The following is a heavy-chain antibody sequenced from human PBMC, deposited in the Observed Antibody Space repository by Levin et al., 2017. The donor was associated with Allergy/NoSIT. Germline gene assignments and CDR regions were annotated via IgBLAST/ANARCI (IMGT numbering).Heavy chain of an antibody. CDR2: ISSSGSTI. D-gene: IGHD6-13*01. V-gene: IGHV3-48*03. Sequence: GGSLRLSCAASGFTFSSYEMNWVRQAPGKGLEWVSYISSSGSTIYYADSVKGRFTISRDNAKNSLYLQMNSLRAEDTAVYYCARTAYSSRRYFGTGYFDYWGQGTLVTVSS. CDR1: GFTFSSYE. J-gene: IGHJ4*02. CDR3: ARTAYSSRRYFGTGYFDY.